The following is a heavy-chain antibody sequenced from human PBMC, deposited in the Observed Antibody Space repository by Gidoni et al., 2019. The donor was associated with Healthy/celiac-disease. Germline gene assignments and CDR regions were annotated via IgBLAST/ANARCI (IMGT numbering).Heavy chain of an antibody. V-gene: IGHV7-4-1*02. J-gene: IGHJ3*02. Sequence: QVQLLQSGSELMTPGSSVQISCQDSGYTFTNYAMNWVRQAPGQGLEWMGWINTNTGNPTYAQGFTGRFVFSLDTSVSTAYLQNSSLKAEDTAVYYCARAKWVEGDVFDIWGQGTMVTVSS. CDR3: ARAKWVEGDVFDI. D-gene: IGHD2-15*01. CDR1: GYTFTNYA. CDR2: INTNTGNP.